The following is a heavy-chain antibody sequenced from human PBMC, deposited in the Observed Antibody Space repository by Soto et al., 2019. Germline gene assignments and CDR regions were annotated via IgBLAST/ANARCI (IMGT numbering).Heavy chain of an antibody. J-gene: IGHJ4*02. Sequence: QVQLQESGPGLAKPSQTLSLTCTVSGGSISSGGYYWSWIRQHPGKGLEWIGYIYYSGSTYYNPSLKGRVTMSVDSSKNQFSLKLSSVTAADTAVYYCARVPASAIHEDWGPGTLVIVSS. CDR1: GGSISSGGYY. CDR2: IYYSGST. CDR3: ARVPASAIHED. V-gene: IGHV4-31*03.